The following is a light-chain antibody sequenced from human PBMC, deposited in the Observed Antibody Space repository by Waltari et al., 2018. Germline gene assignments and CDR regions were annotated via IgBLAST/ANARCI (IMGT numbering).Light chain of an antibody. CDR1: SGHSSNV. Sequence: QLVLTQSPSASASLGASVKLTCTLSSGHSSNVIAWLQQQHAKGPRYLMKVNSDGSHSKGDKIPDRFSGSSSGTEHYLTISSLQSEDEADYYCQTGGHGTWVFGGGTKLTVL. V-gene: IGLV4-69*01. CDR2: VNSDGSH. J-gene: IGLJ3*02. CDR3: QTGGHGTWV.